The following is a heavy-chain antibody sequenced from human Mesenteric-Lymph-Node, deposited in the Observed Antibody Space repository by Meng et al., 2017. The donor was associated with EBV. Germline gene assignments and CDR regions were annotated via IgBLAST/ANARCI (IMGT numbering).Heavy chain of an antibody. CDR2: INHSGFR. CDR1: GGSFSGFY. D-gene: IGHD5-12*01. CDR3: ARGGYSGYDFDY. J-gene: IGHJ4*02. Sequence: VQLRRWGAGLLKPSETLSLHCAVYGGSFSGFYWTWIRRAPGRYLEWIGEINHSGFRKYNPSLKSRLTISLDTSKHQVSLTLGSVTAADTAVYFFARGGYSGYDFDYWGQGTLVTVSS. V-gene: IGHV4-34*01.